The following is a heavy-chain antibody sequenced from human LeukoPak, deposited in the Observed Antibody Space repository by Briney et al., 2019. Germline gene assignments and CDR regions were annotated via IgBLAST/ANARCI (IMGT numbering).Heavy chain of an antibody. CDR3: ARDGGFRKGTSRCFQH. J-gene: IGHJ1*01. Sequence: SETLSLTCAVSGGSFSGYYWCSIRQPPGKGLEWIGEINDSGITNYNPSLKSRVTISVDTSKNQFSLKLSAVTAANTAVYYCARDGGFRKGTSRCFQHWVQGTLVTVSS. D-gene: IGHD2-15*01. V-gene: IGHV4-34*01. CDR2: INDSGIT. CDR1: GGSFSGYY.